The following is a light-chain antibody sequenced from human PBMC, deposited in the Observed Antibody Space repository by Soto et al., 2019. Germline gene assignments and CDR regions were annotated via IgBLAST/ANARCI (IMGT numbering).Light chain of an antibody. CDR3: GTWDNSLSAV. CDR1: SSNVGSNY. Sequence: QSVLTQPPSVSAAPGQKVTISCSGSSSNVGSNYVSWYQQLPGTAPKLLIYDNGKRSSGIPDRFSGSQSGTSATLDITGLQTGDEADYYCGTWDNSLSAVFGGGTKLTVL. CDR2: DNG. V-gene: IGLV1-51*01. J-gene: IGLJ2*01.